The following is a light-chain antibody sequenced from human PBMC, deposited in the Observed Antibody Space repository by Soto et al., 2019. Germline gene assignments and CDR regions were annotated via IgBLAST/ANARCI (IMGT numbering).Light chain of an antibody. V-gene: IGKV1-9*01. CDR3: QQLNTYPLT. CDR2: AAS. Sequence: GDRVTITSRASQGISSYLAWYQQQPGKAPKLLISAASTLQSGVPSRFSGSGSGTEFTLTISSLQPEDFATYYCQQLNTYPLTFGGGTKVDIK. CDR1: QGISSY. J-gene: IGKJ4*01.